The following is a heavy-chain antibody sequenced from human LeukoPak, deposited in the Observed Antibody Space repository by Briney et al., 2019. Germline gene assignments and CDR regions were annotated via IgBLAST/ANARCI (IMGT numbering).Heavy chain of an antibody. V-gene: IGHV3-21*01. D-gene: IGHD3-3*01. CDR2: ISSSSSYI. CDR1: GFTFSSYS. Sequence: GGSLRLSCAASGFTFSSYSMNWVRQAPGKGLEWVSSISSSSSYIYYADSVKGRFTISRDNAKNSLYLQMNSLRAEDTAVYYCARRGYDFWSGSPYYFDYWGQGTLVTVSS. CDR3: ARRGYDFWSGSPYYFDY. J-gene: IGHJ4*02.